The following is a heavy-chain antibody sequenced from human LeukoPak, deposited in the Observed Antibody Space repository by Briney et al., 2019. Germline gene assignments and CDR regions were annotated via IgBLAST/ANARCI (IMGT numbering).Heavy chain of an antibody. J-gene: IGHJ6*03. V-gene: IGHV4-34*01. Sequence: PSETLSLTCAVYGRSFSGYYWSWIRQPPGKGLEWIGEINHSGSTNYNPSLKSRVTISVDTSKNQFSLKLSSVTAADTAVYYCARGVAARRNYYYYMDVWGKGTTVTVSS. D-gene: IGHD6-6*01. CDR3: ARGVAARRNYYYYMDV. CDR2: INHSGST. CDR1: GRSFSGYY.